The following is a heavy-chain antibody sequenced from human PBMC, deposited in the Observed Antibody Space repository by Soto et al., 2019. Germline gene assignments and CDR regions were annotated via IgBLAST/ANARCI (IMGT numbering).Heavy chain of an antibody. CDR3: ARPYGSGSYLNGMDV. CDR1: GYTFTSYY. V-gene: IGHV1-46*01. Sequence: ASVKVSCKASGYTFTSYYMHWVRQAPGQGLEWMGIINPSGGSTSYAQKFQGRVTMTRDTSTSTVYMELSSLRSEDTAVYYCARPYGSGSYLNGMDVWGQGTTVTVSS. CDR2: INPSGGST. J-gene: IGHJ6*02. D-gene: IGHD3-10*01.